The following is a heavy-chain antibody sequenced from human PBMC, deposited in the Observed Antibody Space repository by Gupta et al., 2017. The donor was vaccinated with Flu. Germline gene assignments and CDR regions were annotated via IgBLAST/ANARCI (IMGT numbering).Heavy chain of an antibody. Sequence: VRQAPGKGLEWISYISRSGTSISYADSVKGRFTISRDNAKSSLFLQMNSLRAEDTAVYYGARYDFWSGYSVDYWGQGTLVTVSS. CDR3: ARYDFWSGYSVDY. D-gene: IGHD3-3*01. J-gene: IGHJ4*02. V-gene: IGHV3-48*03. CDR2: ISRSGTSI.